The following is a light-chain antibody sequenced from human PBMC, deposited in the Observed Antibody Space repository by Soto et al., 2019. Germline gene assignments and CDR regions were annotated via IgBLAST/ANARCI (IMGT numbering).Light chain of an antibody. CDR2: EVR. V-gene: IGLV2-14*01. CDR1: SSDVGAYNY. Sequence: VLAQPASVSGSPGQSITISCTGTSSDVGAYNYVSWYQQYPGKAPKVIIFEVRKRPSGVSNRFSGSKSGDTASLTISGLQAEDEADYYCSSYRSSTTFVFGTGTKVTVL. J-gene: IGLJ1*01. CDR3: SSYRSSTTFV.